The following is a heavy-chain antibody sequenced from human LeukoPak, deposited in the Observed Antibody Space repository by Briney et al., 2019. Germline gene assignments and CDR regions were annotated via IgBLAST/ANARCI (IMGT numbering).Heavy chain of an antibody. Sequence: KTGGSLRLSCAASGFTFSSYSMNWVRQAPGKGLEWVSSISSSSSYIYYADSVKGRFTISRDNAKNSLYLQVNSLRAEDTAVYYCARVYYYDSSGYYYDYWGQGTLVTVSS. J-gene: IGHJ4*02. V-gene: IGHV3-21*01. D-gene: IGHD3-22*01. CDR3: ARVYYYDSSGYYYDY. CDR1: GFTFSSYS. CDR2: ISSSSSYI.